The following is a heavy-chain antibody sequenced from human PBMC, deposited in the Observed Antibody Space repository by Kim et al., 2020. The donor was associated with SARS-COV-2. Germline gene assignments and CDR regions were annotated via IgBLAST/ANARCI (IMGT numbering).Heavy chain of an antibody. D-gene: IGHD5-12*01. CDR1: GFSFSNYA. J-gene: IGHJ4*02. Sequence: GGSLRLSCAVSGFSFSNYAMSWVRQAPGKGLEWVSAIGGDGGTTSYADSVKGRFVISRDTSKNTLYLQMTSLRAEDTAVYYCANSAYRGYEGYWGQGTLVTVSS. V-gene: IGHV3-23*01. CDR3: ANSAYRGYEGY. CDR2: IGGDGGTT.